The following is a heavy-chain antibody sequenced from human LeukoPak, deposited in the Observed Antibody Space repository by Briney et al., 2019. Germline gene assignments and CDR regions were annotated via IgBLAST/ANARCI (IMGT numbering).Heavy chain of an antibody. J-gene: IGHJ6*02. D-gene: IGHD3-10*01. CDR1: GGSFSGYY. Sequence: SETLSLTGAVYGGSFSGYYWSWIRQPPGKGLEWIGEINHSGSTNYNPSLKSRVTISVDTSKNQFSLKLSSVTAADTAVYYCARLGYYGSGSYYNRHYYYYGMDVWGQGTTVTVSS. V-gene: IGHV4-34*01. CDR2: INHSGST. CDR3: ARLGYYGSGSYYNRHYYYYGMDV.